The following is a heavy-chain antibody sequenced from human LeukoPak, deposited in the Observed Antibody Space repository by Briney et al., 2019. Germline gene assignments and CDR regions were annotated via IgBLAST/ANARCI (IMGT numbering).Heavy chain of an antibody. D-gene: IGHD3-16*01. CDR1: GFTFRHYA. J-gene: IGHJ4*02. CDR3: VRARAGGLDY. Sequence: SGGSLRLSCAASGFTFRHYAVHWVRQAPGRGLEWVAVLSFDGARKYYAESVKGRFTISRDNSNNTLFLQMDSLRIEDTALYYCVRARAGGLDYWGQETLVTVSS. V-gene: IGHV3-30*04. CDR2: LSFDGARK.